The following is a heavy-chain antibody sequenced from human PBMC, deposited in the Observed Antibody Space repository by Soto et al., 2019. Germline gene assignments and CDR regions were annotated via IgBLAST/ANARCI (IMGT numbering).Heavy chain of an antibody. CDR1: GFTFSSYA. CDR3: AKDNDFWSGYYLASDY. D-gene: IGHD3-3*01. V-gene: IGHV3-23*01. Sequence: EVQRLESGGGLVQPGGSLRLSCAASGFTFSSYALSWVSQGPGKGLEGVSGIDTSGGNTYYPDSVKGRFTISRDNSKNTLFLQMNSLRAEDTAVYYCAKDNDFWSGYYLASDYWGQGTLVTVPS. J-gene: IGHJ4*02. CDR2: IDTSGGNT.